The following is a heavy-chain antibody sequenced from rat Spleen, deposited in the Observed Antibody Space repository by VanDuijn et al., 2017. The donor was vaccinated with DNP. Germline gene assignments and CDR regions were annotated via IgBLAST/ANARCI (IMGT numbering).Heavy chain of an antibody. CDR2: IIFDGSRT. CDR3: ARAPFNYGSPDY. Sequence: EVQLLESGGGLVQPGGSMKLSCTASGFTFSSFPMAWVRQAPTKGLEWVATIIFDGSRTFYRDSVRGRFTISRDNAKNTLYLQMYSLRSEDTATYYCARAPFNYGSPDYWGQGVMVTVSS. V-gene: IGHV5-46*01. D-gene: IGHD1-3*01. CDR1: GFTFSSFP. J-gene: IGHJ2*01.